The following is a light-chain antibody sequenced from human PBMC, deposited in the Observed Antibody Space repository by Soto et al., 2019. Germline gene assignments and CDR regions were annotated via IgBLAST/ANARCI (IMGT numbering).Light chain of an antibody. Sequence: DIVMTQSPDSLAVSLGERATINCKSSQSVLYNSNNKNYLAWYQQKPGQPPKLLIYWASTRESGVPDRFSGSGSGTDFTLTISSLQAEDGAVYYCQQYYNTPSSTFGQGTKLEIK. CDR3: QQYYNTPSST. CDR2: WAS. J-gene: IGKJ2*01. CDR1: QSVLYNSNNKNY. V-gene: IGKV4-1*01.